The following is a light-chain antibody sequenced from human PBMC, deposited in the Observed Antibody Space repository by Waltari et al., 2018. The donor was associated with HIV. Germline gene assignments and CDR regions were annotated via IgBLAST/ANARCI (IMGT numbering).Light chain of an antibody. CDR3: GADHGSGSNFVRV. V-gene: IGLV9-49*01. J-gene: IGLJ3*02. CDR1: SGYSNYK. Sequence: QPVLTQPPSASASLGASVTLTCTLSSGYSNYKVACYQQRPGKGTRFVMRVGTGGIVGSKGDGIPDRFAVLGSGLNRYLTIKNIQEEDESDYHCGADHGSGSNFVRVFGGGTKLTVL. CDR2: VGTGGIVG.